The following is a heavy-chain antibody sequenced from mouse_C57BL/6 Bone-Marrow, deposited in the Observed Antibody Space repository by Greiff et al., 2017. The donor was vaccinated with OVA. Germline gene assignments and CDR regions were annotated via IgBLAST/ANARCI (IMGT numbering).Heavy chain of an antibody. V-gene: IGHV1-81*01. Sequence: VQLQQSGPELVKPGASVKLSCKASGYTFTSYGISWVKQRTGQGLEWIGEIYPRSGNTYYNEKFKGKATLTADKSSSTAYMELRSLTSEDSAVYFCARPYGSSYDYAMDYWGQGTSVTVSS. CDR3: ARPYGSSYDYAMDY. D-gene: IGHD1-1*01. J-gene: IGHJ4*01. CDR1: GYTFTSYG. CDR2: IYPRSGNT.